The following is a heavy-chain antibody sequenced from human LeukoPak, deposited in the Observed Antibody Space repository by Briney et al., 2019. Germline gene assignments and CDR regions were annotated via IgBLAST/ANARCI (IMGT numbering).Heavy chain of an antibody. CDR2: ISYDGSNK. Sequence: GGSLRLSCAASGFTFSSYAMHWVRQAPGKGLEWVAVISYDGSNKYYADSVKGRFTISRDNSKNTLYLQMNSLRAEDTAVYYCARDRLEWWAKPYYYYYYMDVWGKGTTVTVSS. V-gene: IGHV3-30*01. CDR1: GFTFSSYA. CDR3: ARDRLEWWAKPYYYYYYMDV. J-gene: IGHJ6*03. D-gene: IGHD2-15*01.